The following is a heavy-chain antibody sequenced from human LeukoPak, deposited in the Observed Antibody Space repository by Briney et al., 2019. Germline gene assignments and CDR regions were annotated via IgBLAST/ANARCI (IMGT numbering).Heavy chain of an antibody. V-gene: IGHV1-3*03. Sequence: ASVKVSCTASGYTFTSYAMHWVRQAPGQRLEWMGWINAGNGNTQYSQEFQGRVTITRDTSAGTAYMELSSLRSEDMAVYYCARGETPGSYYRSWGQGTLVTVSS. CDR1: GYTFTSYA. J-gene: IGHJ5*02. D-gene: IGHD3-10*01. CDR3: ARGETPGSYYRS. CDR2: INAGNGNT.